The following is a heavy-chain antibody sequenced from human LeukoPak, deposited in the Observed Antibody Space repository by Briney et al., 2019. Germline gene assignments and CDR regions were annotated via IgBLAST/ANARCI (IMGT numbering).Heavy chain of an antibody. J-gene: IGHJ3*02. CDR1: GFTFDDYA. V-gene: IGHV3-9*03. CDR2: ISWNGGSI. Sequence: GGSLRLSCAASGFTFDDYAMHWVRQAPGKGLEWVSSISWNGGSIGYADSVKGRFTISRDNAKNSLYLQMNSLRAEDMALYYCAKDVSADRSLGAFDIWGQGTMVTVSS. CDR3: AKDVSADRSLGAFDI. D-gene: IGHD3-16*02.